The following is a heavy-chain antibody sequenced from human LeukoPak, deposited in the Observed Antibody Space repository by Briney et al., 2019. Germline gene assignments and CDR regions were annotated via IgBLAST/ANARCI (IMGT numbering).Heavy chain of an antibody. J-gene: IGHJ4*02. CDR1: GGSISSYY. D-gene: IGHD2-2*01. CDR3: ARSKTYRSTWNTDY. Sequence: PSETLSLTCTVSGGSISSYYWSWIRQPPGKGLEWIGYIYYSGSTNYNPSLKSRVTISVDTSKNQFSLKLGSVTAADTAVYYCARSKTYRSTWNTDYWGQGTLVTVSS. V-gene: IGHV4-59*08. CDR2: IYYSGST.